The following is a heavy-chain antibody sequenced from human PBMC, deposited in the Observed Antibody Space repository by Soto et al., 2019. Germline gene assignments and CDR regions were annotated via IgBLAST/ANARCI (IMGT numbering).Heavy chain of an antibody. CDR1: GFTFSSYG. V-gene: IGHV3-30*18. D-gene: IGHD1-1*01. Sequence: QVQLVESGGGVVQPGRSLRLSCAASGFTFSSYGMHWVRQAPGKGLEWVAVISYDGSHKYYADSVKGRFTISGDNSKNTLYLQMNSLRAEDTAVYYCAKCGGLDTHNWFDPWGQGTLVTVSS. J-gene: IGHJ5*02. CDR2: ISYDGSHK. CDR3: AKCGGLDTHNWFDP.